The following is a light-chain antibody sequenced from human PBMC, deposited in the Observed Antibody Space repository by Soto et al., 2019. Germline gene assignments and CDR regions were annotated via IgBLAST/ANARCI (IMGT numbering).Light chain of an antibody. CDR2: EVS. V-gene: IGLV2-14*01. Sequence: QSALTQPPSASGSPGQSVTISCTGTSSDVGGYKYVSWYQQHPGKAPKLMIYEVSNRPSGVSNRFSGSKSGNTASVTISGLQAEDEADYYCSSYTSTNTQVFGTGTKVTVL. J-gene: IGLJ1*01. CDR1: SSDVGGYKY. CDR3: SSYTSTNTQV.